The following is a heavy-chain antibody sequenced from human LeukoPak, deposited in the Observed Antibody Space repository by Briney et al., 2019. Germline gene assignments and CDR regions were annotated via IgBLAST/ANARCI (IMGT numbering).Heavy chain of an antibody. V-gene: IGHV4-30-4*08. CDR3: AVGYSYGHRGDY. Sequence: SETLSLTCTVSGGSISSGDYYWSWIRQPPGKGLEWIGYIYYSGSTYYNPSLKSRVTISVDTSKNQFSLKLSSVTAADTAVYYCAVGYSYGHRGDYWGQGTLVTVSS. CDR2: IYYSGST. J-gene: IGHJ4*02. D-gene: IGHD5-18*01. CDR1: GGSISSGDYY.